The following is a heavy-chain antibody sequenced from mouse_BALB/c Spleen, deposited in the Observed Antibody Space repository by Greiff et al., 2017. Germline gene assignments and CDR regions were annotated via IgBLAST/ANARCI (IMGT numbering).Heavy chain of an antibody. CDR1: GYTFTSYW. V-gene: IGHV1-7*01. CDR3: ARDYGSSRVFAY. D-gene: IGHD1-1*01. Sequence: QVQLKESGAELAKPGASVKMSCKASGYTFTSYWMHWVKQRPGQGLEWIGYINPSTGYTEYNQKFKDKATLTADKSSSTAYMQLSSLTSEDSAVYYCARDYGSSRVFAYWGQGTLVTVSA. J-gene: IGHJ3*01. CDR2: INPSTGYT.